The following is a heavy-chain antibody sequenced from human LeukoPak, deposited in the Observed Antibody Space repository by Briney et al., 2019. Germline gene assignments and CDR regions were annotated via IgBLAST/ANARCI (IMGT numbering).Heavy chain of an antibody. D-gene: IGHD4-11*01. V-gene: IGHV1-2*02. J-gene: IGHJ5*02. Sequence: ASVKVSCKASGYTFTGYYMHWVRQAPGQGLEWMGWINPNGGGTNYARKFQGRDTMTRATSITTAYMELSRLTSDDTAVYYCARGLPGGFDPWGQGTLVTVSS. CDR2: INPNGGGT. CDR3: ARGLPGGFDP. CDR1: GYTFTGYY.